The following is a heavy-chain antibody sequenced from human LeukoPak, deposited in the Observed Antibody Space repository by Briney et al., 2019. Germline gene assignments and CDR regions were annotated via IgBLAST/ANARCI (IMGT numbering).Heavy chain of an antibody. CDR3: ARDGGTDYGDYHYYYMDV. Sequence: PGGSLRLSCAASGFTFSSYWMSWVRQAPGKGLEWVANIKQDGSEKYYVDSVKGRFTISRDNAKNSLYLQMNSLRAEDTAVYYCARDGGTDYGDYHYYYMDVWGKGTTVTVSS. V-gene: IGHV3-7*01. CDR2: IKQDGSEK. J-gene: IGHJ6*03. CDR1: GFTFSSYW. D-gene: IGHD4-17*01.